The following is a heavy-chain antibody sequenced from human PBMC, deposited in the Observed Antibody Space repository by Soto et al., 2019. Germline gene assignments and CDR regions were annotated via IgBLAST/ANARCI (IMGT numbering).Heavy chain of an antibody. CDR1: GGSFSGYY. CDR3: ARAPLRITMIVTYYFDY. V-gene: IGHV4-34*01. J-gene: IGHJ4*02. D-gene: IGHD3-22*01. Sequence: NPSETLSLTCAVYGGSFSGYYWSWIRQPPGKGLEWIGEINHSGSTNYNPSLKSRVTISVDTSKNQFSLKLSSVTAADTAVYYCARAPLRITMIVTYYFDYWGQGTLVTVSS. CDR2: INHSGST.